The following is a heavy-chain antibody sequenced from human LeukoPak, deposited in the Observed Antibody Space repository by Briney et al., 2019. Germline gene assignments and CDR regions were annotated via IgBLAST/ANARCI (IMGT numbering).Heavy chain of an antibody. D-gene: IGHD2-15*01. V-gene: IGHV3-23*01. CDR3: AKEAAIVVVVAAAPAHFDY. CDR2: ISGSGGST. J-gene: IGHJ4*02. CDR1: GFTFSSYA. Sequence: GGSLRLSCAASGFTFSSYAMSWVRQAPGKGLEWVSAISGSGGSTYYADSVKGRFTISRDNPKNTLCLQMNSLRAEDTAVYYCAKEAAIVVVVAAAPAHFDYWAQGTLVTVSS.